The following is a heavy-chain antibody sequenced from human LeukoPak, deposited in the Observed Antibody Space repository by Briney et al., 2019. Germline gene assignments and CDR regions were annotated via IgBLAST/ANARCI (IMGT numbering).Heavy chain of an antibody. J-gene: IGHJ5*02. V-gene: IGHV4-61*10. CDR2: LFSSGTT. CDR1: GGSFSSGDYS. CDR3: ARERSMVRGLSWFDP. D-gene: IGHD3-10*01. Sequence: SETLSLTCTVSGGSFSSGDYSWNWIRQPAGQGLEWIGRLFSSGTTNYNPSLKSRVIISVDTSKNQFSLKLSSVTAADTAVYYCARERSMVRGLSWFDPWGQGTLVTVSS.